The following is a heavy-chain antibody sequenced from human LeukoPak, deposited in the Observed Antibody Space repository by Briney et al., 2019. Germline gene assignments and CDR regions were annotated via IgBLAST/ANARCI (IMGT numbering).Heavy chain of an antibody. CDR2: ISSSGSTI. CDR1: GFTFSSYE. V-gene: IGHV3-48*03. J-gene: IGHJ4*02. CDR3: ARERRYCSGGSCFAVAIDY. D-gene: IGHD2-15*01. Sequence: RGSLRLSCAASGFTFSSYEMNWVRQAPGKGLEWVSYISSSGSTIYYADSVKGRFAISRDNAKNSLYLQMNSLRAEDTAVYYCARERRYCSGGSCFAVAIDYWGQGTLVTVSS.